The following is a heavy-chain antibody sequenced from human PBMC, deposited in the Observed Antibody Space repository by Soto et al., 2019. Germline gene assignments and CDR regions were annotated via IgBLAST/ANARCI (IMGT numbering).Heavy chain of an antibody. V-gene: IGHV3-23*01. CDR3: AKTFMIVVVISTVSHPPSPSDI. D-gene: IGHD3-22*01. CDR2: ISGSGGST. J-gene: IGHJ3*02. Sequence: PGGSLRLSCAASGFTFSGYAMSWFRQAPGKGLEWVSAISGSGGSTYYADSVKGRFTSSRDNSKNTLYLQMSSLRAEDTAVYYCAKTFMIVVVISTVSHPPSPSDIRCQGTMVTV. CDR1: GFTFSGYA.